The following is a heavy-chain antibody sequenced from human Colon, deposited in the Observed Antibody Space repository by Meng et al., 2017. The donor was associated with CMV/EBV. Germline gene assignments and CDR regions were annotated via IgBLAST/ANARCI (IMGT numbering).Heavy chain of an antibody. V-gene: IGHV1-18*01. CDR2: ISAYNGNT. CDR3: ARDDGDHAYHFDY. J-gene: IGHJ4*02. Sequence: ASAKVSCKASGYTFTSFGVSWVRQAPGQGLEWMGWISAYNGNTDYAQKFQGRVTMTTDTSTSTAYMELRSLRSDDTAVYYCARDDGDHAYHFDYWGQGTLVTVSS. D-gene: IGHD4-17*01. CDR1: GYTFTSFG.